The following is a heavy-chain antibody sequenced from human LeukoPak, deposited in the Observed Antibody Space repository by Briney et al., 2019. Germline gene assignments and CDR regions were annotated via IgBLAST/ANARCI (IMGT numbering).Heavy chain of an antibody. CDR2: LYSTGTT. D-gene: IGHD5-18*01. J-gene: IGHJ5*02. V-gene: IGHV4-59*08. CDR3: VARPLTAPRAWFDP. Sequence: SETLSLTCTVSGGSISSSHWSWIRQPPGKGLGWIVSLYSTGTTEYNASLKSRVTMSLHTSKNQFSLKLPSVTAADTAVYYCVARPLTAPRAWFDPWGQGLLVTVSS. CDR1: GGSISSSH.